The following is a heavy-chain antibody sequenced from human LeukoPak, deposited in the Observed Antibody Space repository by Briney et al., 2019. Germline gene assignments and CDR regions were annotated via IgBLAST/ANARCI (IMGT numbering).Heavy chain of an antibody. CDR1: GFTFSSYW. CDR2: INSDGGSA. CDR3: ARGGSYFSAFDI. Sequence: GGSLRLSCAASGFTFSSYWMHWVRQAPGKGLVWVSRINSDGGSARYADSVKGRFTISRDNTKNTLYLQMNSLRAEDTAVYYCARGGSYFSAFDIWGQGTMVTVSS. V-gene: IGHV3-74*01. D-gene: IGHD1-26*01. J-gene: IGHJ3*02.